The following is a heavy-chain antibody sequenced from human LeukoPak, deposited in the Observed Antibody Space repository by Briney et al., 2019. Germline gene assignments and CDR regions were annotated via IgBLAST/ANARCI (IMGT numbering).Heavy chain of an antibody. CDR3: ARHYYASGSYYNDY. J-gene: IGHJ4*02. V-gene: IGHV5-51*01. CDR2: IHSADSNT. D-gene: IGHD3-10*01. CDR1: GYSFTNYW. Sequence: GESLKISCKDSGYSFTNYWIGWVRQMPGKGLEWMGIIHSADSNTKYSPSFQGQVTISADKSISTAYLQWSGLKASDTAMYYCARHYYASGSYYNDYWGQGTLVTVSS.